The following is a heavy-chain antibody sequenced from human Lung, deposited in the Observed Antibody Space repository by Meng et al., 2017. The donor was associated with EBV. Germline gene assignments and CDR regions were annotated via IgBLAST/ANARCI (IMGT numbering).Heavy chain of an antibody. CDR3: ARDSPLDGYSLLDY. D-gene: IGHD5-24*01. CDR2: IDPNTGNP. CDR1: GYTFTSYA. V-gene: IGHV7-4-1*02. J-gene: IGHJ4*02. Sequence: QGQLVQSGAEFKTPWDSVKFSCRPSGYTFTSYAINWVRQAPGQGPDWMGWIDPNTGNPTYDQGFTGRFVFSLDTSVSTAYLQINSLRADDTAVYYCARDSPLDGYSLLDYWGQGTLVTVSS.